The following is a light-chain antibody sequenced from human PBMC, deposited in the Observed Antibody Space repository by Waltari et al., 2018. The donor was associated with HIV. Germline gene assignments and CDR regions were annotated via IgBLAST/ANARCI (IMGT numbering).Light chain of an antibody. Sequence: DIVLTQSPATLSLSPGERATLSCRASQSVGGYLAWYQQKSGQAPRLLIYGASNRATGIPARFSGSGSETDFTITISSLEPEDFAVYYCQRSSWPITFGQGTRLEIK. V-gene: IGKV3-11*01. CDR3: QRSSWPIT. CDR2: GAS. CDR1: QSVGGY. J-gene: IGKJ5*01.